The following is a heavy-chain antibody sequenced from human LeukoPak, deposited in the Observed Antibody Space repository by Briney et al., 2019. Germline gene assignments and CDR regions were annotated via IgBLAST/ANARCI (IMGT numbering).Heavy chain of an antibody. CDR3: ARARRGVEMATIFDF. D-gene: IGHD5-24*01. CDR1: GYTFTGYY. V-gene: IGHV1-2*06. Sequence: ASVKVSCKASGYTFTGYYMHWVRQAPGQGLEWMGRINPNSGGTNYAQKFQGRVTMTRDTSISTAYMELSRLRSDDTAVYYCARARRGVEMATIFDFWGQGTVVTVSS. CDR2: INPNSGGT. J-gene: IGHJ4*02.